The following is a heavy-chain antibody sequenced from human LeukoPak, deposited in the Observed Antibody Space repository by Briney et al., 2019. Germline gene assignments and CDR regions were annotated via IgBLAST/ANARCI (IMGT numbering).Heavy chain of an antibody. J-gene: IGHJ4*02. Sequence: GGSLRLSCAASGFTFSSYSMNWVRQAPGKGLEWVSSISSSSSYINYADSVKGRFTISRDNAKNSLYLQMNSLRAEDTAVYYCARDGRSGYDYLGGYWGQGTLVTVSS. CDR3: ARDGRSGYDYLGGY. D-gene: IGHD5-12*01. CDR1: GFTFSSYS. V-gene: IGHV3-21*01. CDR2: ISSSSSYI.